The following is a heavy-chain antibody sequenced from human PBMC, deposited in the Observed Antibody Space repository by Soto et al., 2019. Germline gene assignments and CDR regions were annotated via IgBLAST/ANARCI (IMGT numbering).Heavy chain of an antibody. CDR1: GFTFSSYS. CDR3: ARDPSMVRGENWYFDL. CDR2: ISSSRSYI. V-gene: IGHV3-21*01. J-gene: IGHJ2*01. Sequence: EVQLVESGGGLVKPGGSLRLPCAASGFTFSSYSMNWVRQAPGKGLEWVSSISSSRSYIYYADSVRGRVTISRDDAKNSLYLQMNSLRAEDTAVYYCARDPSMVRGENWYFDLWGRGTLVTVSS. D-gene: IGHD3-10*01.